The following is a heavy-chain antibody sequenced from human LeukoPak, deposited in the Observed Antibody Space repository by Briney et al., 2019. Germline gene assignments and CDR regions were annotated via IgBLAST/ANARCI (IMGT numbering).Heavy chain of an antibody. CDR1: GYSISGGYY. V-gene: IGHV4-38-2*02. J-gene: IGHJ4*02. Sequence: SETLSLTCTVSGYSISGGYYWGWIRQPPGKGLEWIGSIYHSGSTYYNPSLKSRVTISVDTSKNQFSLKLSSVTAADTAVYYCARVSSGWWRYYFDYWGQGTLVTVSS. CDR2: IYHSGST. D-gene: IGHD6-19*01. CDR3: ARVSSGWWRYYFDY.